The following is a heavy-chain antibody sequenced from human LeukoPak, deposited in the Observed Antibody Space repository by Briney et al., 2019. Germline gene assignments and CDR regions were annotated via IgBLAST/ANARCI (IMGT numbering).Heavy chain of an antibody. CDR3: AKDGSAYYYDSSAYFDY. V-gene: IGHV3-30-3*01. CDR1: GFTFSSYA. D-gene: IGHD3-22*01. CDR2: ISYDGSNK. Sequence: PGRSLRLSCAASGFTFSSYAMHWVRQAPGKGLEWVAVISYDGSNKYYADSVKGLFTISRDNSKNTLYLQMNSLRAEDTAVYYCAKDGSAYYYDSSAYFDYWGQGTLVTVSS. J-gene: IGHJ4*02.